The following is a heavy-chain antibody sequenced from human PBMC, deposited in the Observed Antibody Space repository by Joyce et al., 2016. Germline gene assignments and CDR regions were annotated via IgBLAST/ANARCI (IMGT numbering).Heavy chain of an antibody. CDR2: IGTAGDP. D-gene: IGHD3-16*01. CDR3: ARERGGGMSAFDI. V-gene: IGHV3-13*05. J-gene: IGHJ3*02. Sequence: EVQLVEAGGALVQPGGSLRLSCAASGFTFSAYEIHWVRQTPGKVLEWVSAIGTAGDPYYAGSVKGRFTISRENAKSSLFLQMNSLRAEDTAVYYCARERGGGMSAFDIWGQGTMVTVSS. CDR1: GFTFSAYE.